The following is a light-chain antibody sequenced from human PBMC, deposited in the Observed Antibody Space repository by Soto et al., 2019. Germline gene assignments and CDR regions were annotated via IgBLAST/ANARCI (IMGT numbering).Light chain of an antibody. CDR1: SSDVGGYNY. CDR3: TSYAGSNNRGV. CDR2: EVN. V-gene: IGLV2-8*01. J-gene: IGLJ1*01. Sequence: QSVLTQPPSASGSPGQSGTISCTGTSSDVGGYNYIAWYQHHPGKAPKLIIYEVNRRPSGVPDRFSGSKSGDTASLTVSGLQAEDEADYYCTSYAGSNNRGVFGSGTKLAVL.